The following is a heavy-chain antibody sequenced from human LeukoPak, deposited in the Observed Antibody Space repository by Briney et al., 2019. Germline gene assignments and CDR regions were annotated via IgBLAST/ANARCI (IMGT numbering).Heavy chain of an antibody. J-gene: IGHJ4*02. Sequence: GGSLRLSCAASGFTFSSYAMHWVRQAPGKGLEWVAVISYDGSNKYYADSVKGRFTISRDNSKNTLYLQMNSLRAEDTAVYYCARGRWGAVAGYFDYWGQGTLVTVSS. V-gene: IGHV3-30-3*01. CDR2: ISYDGSNK. CDR3: ARGRWGAVAGYFDY. D-gene: IGHD6-19*01. CDR1: GFTFSSYA.